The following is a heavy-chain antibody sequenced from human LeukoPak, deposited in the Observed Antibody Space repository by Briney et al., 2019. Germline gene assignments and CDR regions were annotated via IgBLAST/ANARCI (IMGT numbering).Heavy chain of an antibody. CDR2: INHSGST. D-gene: IGHD1-26*01. CDR1: GGSFSGYY. Sequence: PSETLSLTCAVYGGSFSGYYWSWIRQPPGKGLEWIGEINHSGSTNYNPSLKSRVTISVDTSKNRFSLKLSSVTAADTAVYYCARQSVGPNYFDYWGQGTLVTVSS. V-gene: IGHV4-34*01. CDR3: ARQSVGPNYFDY. J-gene: IGHJ4*02.